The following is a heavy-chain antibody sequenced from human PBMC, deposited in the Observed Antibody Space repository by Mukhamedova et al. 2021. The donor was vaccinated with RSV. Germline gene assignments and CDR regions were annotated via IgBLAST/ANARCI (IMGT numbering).Heavy chain of an antibody. J-gene: IGHJ4*02. CDR3: PRLGGVIVATITDY. V-gene: IGHV5-10-1*01. D-gene: IGHD5-12*01. Sequence: GRIDPSDSYTNYSPSFQGHVTISADKSISTAYLQWSSLKASDTAMYYCPRLGGVIVATITDYCGQGTLVTVSS. CDR2: IDPSDSYT.